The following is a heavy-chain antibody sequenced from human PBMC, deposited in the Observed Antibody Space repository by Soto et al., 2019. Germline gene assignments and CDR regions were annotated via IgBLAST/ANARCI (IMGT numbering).Heavy chain of an antibody. D-gene: IGHD3-10*01. CDR1: GFTFENYE. Sequence: GGSLRLSCAASGFTFENYEMSWVRQAPGKGLEWISYISSRSATRYYADSVKGRFTISRDNAKNSLYLQMSGLRAEDNGVYYCARLNYYNRGAFDYWGQGTLVTVSS. CDR2: ISSRSATR. V-gene: IGHV3-48*03. J-gene: IGHJ4*02. CDR3: ARLNYYNRGAFDY.